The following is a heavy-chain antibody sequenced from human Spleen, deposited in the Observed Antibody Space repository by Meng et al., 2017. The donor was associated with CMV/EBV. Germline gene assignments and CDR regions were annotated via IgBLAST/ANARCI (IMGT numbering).Heavy chain of an antibody. Sequence: SETLSLTCTVSGGPIISSSNYYWGWIRQPPGKGLEWIGSIYYTGNTHYNPSLKSRVTISVDTSKNQFALKLNSVTAADTAVYYCARMGATSGNQDYWGQGTLVTVSS. J-gene: IGHJ4*02. D-gene: IGHD1-26*01. CDR3: ARMGATSGNQDY. V-gene: IGHV4-39*06. CDR1: GGPIISSSNYY. CDR2: IYYTGNT.